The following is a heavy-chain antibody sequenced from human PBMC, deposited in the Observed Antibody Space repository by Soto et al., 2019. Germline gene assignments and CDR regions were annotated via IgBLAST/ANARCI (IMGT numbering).Heavy chain of an antibody. V-gene: IGHV1-69*05. Sequence: QVQLVQSGAEVKKPGSSVKVSCKTSGGTFSTSAISWVRQAPGQGLEWVGGIMPVFPTPDYAQNFQGRVTITPDDSTTTAYLERPSLRADDTAVYYCARDKDRIQLGGNYYSILDVWGQGTAITVSS. CDR3: ARDKDRIQLGGNYYSILDV. J-gene: IGHJ6*02. CDR2: IMPVFPTP. CDR1: GGTFSTSA. D-gene: IGHD1-1*01.